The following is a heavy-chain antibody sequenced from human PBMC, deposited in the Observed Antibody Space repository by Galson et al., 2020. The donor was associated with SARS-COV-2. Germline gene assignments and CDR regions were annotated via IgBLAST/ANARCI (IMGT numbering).Heavy chain of an antibody. CDR1: AFTFSSNA. Sequence: GGSLRLSCAASAFTFSSNAMHWVRQPPGKGLEWVALIPFDGNNTFYADSVKGRFTISRDNSKNTLYLEMKSLRAEDTAVYYCAKRGGLPTGRDNWFDPWGQGTLVTVSS. CDR2: IPFDGNNT. V-gene: IGHV3-30-3*02. J-gene: IGHJ5*02. CDR3: AKRGGLPTGRDNWFDP. D-gene: IGHD1-1*01.